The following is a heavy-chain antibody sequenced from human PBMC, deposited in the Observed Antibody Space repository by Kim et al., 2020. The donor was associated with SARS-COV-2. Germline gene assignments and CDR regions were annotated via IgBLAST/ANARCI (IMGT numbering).Heavy chain of an antibody. D-gene: IGHD3-22*01. V-gene: IGHV1-69*04. CDR1: GGTFSSYA. Sequence: SVKVSCKASGGTFSSYAINWVRQAPGQGLEWMGRIIPILGIANYAQKFQGRVTITADKSTSTAYMELSSLRSEDTAVYYCARASFFYDSSGYHFDYWGQ. CDR2: IIPILGIA. J-gene: IGHJ4*02. CDR3: ARASFFYDSSGYHFDY.